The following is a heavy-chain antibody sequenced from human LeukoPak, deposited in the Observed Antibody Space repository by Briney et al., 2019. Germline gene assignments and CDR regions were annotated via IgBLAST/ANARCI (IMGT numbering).Heavy chain of an antibody. CDR1: GFTFRNYW. V-gene: IGHV3-7*01. Sequence: PGGSLRLSCAGSGFTFRNYWLTWVRQAPGQGLEWVANIKQDGSEKHYVDSVKGRFTISRDNAKNSLYLQMNSLRAEDTAVYYCARDRQIAYWGQGTLVTVSS. CDR3: ARDRQIAY. J-gene: IGHJ4*02. CDR2: IKQDGSEK.